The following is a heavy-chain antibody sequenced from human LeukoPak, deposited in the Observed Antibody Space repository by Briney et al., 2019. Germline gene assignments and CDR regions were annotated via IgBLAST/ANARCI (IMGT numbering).Heavy chain of an antibody. CDR1: GFTFSRYS. Sequence: GGSLRLSCAASGFTFSRYSMNWVRQAPGKGLERVSSITSSSSYIYYADSVKGRFTISRDNAKNSLYLQMNGLRAEDTALYYCARDKDQYSGYDSGLFDYWGQGTLVTVSS. J-gene: IGHJ4*02. D-gene: IGHD5-12*01. V-gene: IGHV3-21*01. CDR3: ARDKDQYSGYDSGLFDY. CDR2: ITSSSSYI.